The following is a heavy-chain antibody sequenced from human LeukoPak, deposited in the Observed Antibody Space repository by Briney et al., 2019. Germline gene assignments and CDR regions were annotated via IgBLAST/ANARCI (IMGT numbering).Heavy chain of an antibody. D-gene: IGHD1-26*01. J-gene: IGHJ4*02. CDR3: ARGATLDY. CDR2: INHSGST. CDR1: GGSFSGYY. V-gene: IGHV4-34*01. Sequence: SETLSLTCAVYGGSFSGYYWSWIRQPPGKGLEWIGEINHSGSTNYNPSLKSRVTLSVDTSKNQFSLKLSSVTAADTAVYYCARGATLDYWGQGTLVTVSS.